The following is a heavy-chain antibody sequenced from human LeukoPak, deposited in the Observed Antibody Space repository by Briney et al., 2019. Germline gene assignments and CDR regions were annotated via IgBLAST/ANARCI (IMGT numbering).Heavy chain of an antibody. J-gene: IGHJ4*02. D-gene: IGHD5-12*01. CDR3: ARGWLRSYGFS. V-gene: IGHV3-48*01. Sequence: PGGSLRLSCAASGFTFSSYSMNWVRQAPGKGLEWVSYISSSSSTIYYADSVKGRFTISRDNAKNSLYLQMNSLRAEDTAVYYCARGWLRSYGFSWGQGTLVTVSS. CDR1: GFTFSSYS. CDR2: ISSSSSTI.